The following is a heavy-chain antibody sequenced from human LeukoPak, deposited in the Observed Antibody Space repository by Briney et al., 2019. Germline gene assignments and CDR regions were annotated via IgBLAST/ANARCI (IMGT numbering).Heavy chain of an antibody. D-gene: IGHD1-26*01. Sequence: PSETLSLTCTVSGGSISSGGYYWSWIRQPPGKGLEWIGYIYHSGSTNYNPSLKSRVTISVDTSKNQFSLKLSSVTAADTAVYYCASTRVGATTPDAFDIWGQGTMVTVSS. CDR2: IYHSGST. CDR3: ASTRVGATTPDAFDI. J-gene: IGHJ3*02. V-gene: IGHV4-61*08. CDR1: GGSISSGGYY.